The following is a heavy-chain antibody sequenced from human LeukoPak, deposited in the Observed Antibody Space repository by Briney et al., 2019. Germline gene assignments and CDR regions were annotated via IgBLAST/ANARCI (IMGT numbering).Heavy chain of an antibody. V-gene: IGHV4-39*02. J-gene: IGHJ4*02. Sequence: SETLSLTCTVSGGSISSSAYYWGWIRQPPGTGLEWIGSISYSGSSYYNPSLKSRVTISVDTSKNQVSLTLNSVTAADTAVYYCARDNRRDGYKIFDYWGQGTLVTVSS. CDR3: ARDNRRDGYKIFDY. D-gene: IGHD5-24*01. CDR1: GGSISSSAYY. CDR2: ISYSGSS.